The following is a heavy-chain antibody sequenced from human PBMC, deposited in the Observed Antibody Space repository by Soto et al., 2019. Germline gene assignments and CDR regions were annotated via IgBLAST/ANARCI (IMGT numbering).Heavy chain of an antibody. J-gene: IGHJ5*02. Sequence: QLQLQESGPGLVKPSETLSLTCTVSGGSISSSSYYWGWIRQPPGKGLEWIGSIYYSGSTYYNPSLKSRVTISVDTSKNQFSLKLSSVTAADTAVYFCARHVGEKGTTVARVHMDPWGQGTLVTVSS. CDR2: IYYSGST. CDR1: GGSISSSSYY. D-gene: IGHD1-1*01. CDR3: ARHVGEKGTTVARVHMDP. V-gene: IGHV4-39*01.